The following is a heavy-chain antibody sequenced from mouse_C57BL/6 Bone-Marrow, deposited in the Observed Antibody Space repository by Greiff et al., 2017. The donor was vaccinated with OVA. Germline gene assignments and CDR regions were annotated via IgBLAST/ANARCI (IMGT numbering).Heavy chain of an antibody. V-gene: IGHV1-19*01. J-gene: IGHJ3*01. CDR3: ARCDGFPFAY. CDR2: INPYNGGT. Sequence: EVKLMESGPVLVKPGASVKMSCKASGYTFTDYYMNWVKQSHGKSLEWIGVINPYNGGTSYNQKFKGKATLTVDKSSSTAYMELNSLTSEDSAVYYCARCDGFPFAYWGQGTLVTVSA. D-gene: IGHD2-3*01. CDR1: GYTFTDYY.